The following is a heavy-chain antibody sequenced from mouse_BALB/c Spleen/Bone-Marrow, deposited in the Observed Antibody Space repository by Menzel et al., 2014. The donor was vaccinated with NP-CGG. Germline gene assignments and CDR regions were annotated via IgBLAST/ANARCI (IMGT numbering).Heavy chain of an antibody. CDR3: ARDYYGSSYAMDS. CDR2: INSNGGST. CDR1: GFTFSSYG. Sequence: EVKLVESGGGLVQPGGSLKLSCAASGFTFSSYGMSWVRQTPDKRLELVATINSNGGSTYYPDSVKGRFTISRDNAKNTLYLQMSSLKSEDTAMYYCARDYYGSSYAMDSWGQGTSVTVSS. J-gene: IGHJ4*01. V-gene: IGHV5-6-3*01. D-gene: IGHD1-1*01.